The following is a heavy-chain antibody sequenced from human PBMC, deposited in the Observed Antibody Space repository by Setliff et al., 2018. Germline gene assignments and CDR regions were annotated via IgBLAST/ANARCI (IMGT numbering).Heavy chain of an antibody. J-gene: IGHJ6*02. V-gene: IGHV3-48*04. CDR3: ARLGTKDSSGWYYYYYGMDV. CDR2: ISSSSSTI. D-gene: IGHD6-19*01. CDR1: GFTFSSYS. Sequence: QPGGSLRLSCAASGFTFSSYSMNWVRQAPGKGLEWVSYISSSSSTIYYADSVKGRFTISRDNAKNSLYLQMNSLRAEDTAVYYCARLGTKDSSGWYYYYYGMDVWGQGTTVTVSS.